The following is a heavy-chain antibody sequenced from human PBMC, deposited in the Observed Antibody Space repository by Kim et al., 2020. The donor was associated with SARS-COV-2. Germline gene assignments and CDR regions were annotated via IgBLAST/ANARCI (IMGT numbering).Heavy chain of an antibody. Sequence: GGSLRLSCAASGFTFSSYWMSWVRQAPGKGLEWVASIKRDGSLTDYVDSVKGRFTISRDNAKNSLSLLMNSLRPEDTAVYFCAMGWMRDYCGQGTLVTVSS. J-gene: IGHJ4*02. CDR3: AMGWMRDY. D-gene: IGHD5-12*01. V-gene: IGHV3-7*01. CDR2: IKRDGSLT. CDR1: GFTFSSYW.